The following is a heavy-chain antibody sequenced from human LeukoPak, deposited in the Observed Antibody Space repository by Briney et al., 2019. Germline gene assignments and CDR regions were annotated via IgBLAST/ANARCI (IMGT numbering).Heavy chain of an antibody. J-gene: IGHJ3*02. CDR2: ISYDGSNK. CDR1: GFTFSSYG. V-gene: IGHV3-30*18. D-gene: IGHD3-22*01. Sequence: TGGSLRLSCAASGFTFSSYGMHWVRQAPGKGLEWVAVISYDGSNKYYADSVKGRFTISRDNSKNTLYLQMNSLRAEDTAVHYCANPYYYLRRWDAFDIWGQGTMVTVSS. CDR3: ANPYYYLRRWDAFDI.